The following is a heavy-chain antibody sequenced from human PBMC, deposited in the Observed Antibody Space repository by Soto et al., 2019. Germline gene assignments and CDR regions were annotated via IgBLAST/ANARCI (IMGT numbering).Heavy chain of an antibody. J-gene: IGHJ4*02. CDR2: IYSGGDT. Sequence: GGSLRLSCAASGFSISTSYVSWVRQAPGKGLEWISVIYSGGDTYYADSVKGRFSISRDISSNTLYLQMNSLRPEDTAVYYCARDSGYSSVYWEHSYDLRGPGTVSTVSA. V-gene: IGHV3-53*01. CDR1: GFSISTSY. D-gene: IGHD3-22*01. CDR3: ARDSGYSSVYWEHSYDL.